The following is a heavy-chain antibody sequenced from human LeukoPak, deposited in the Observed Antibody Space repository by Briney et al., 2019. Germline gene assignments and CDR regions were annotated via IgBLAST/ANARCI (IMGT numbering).Heavy chain of an antibody. D-gene: IGHD3-22*01. J-gene: IGHJ4*02. Sequence: GASMKVSCKASGYTFTSYAMHWVRQAPGQRLEWMGWINAGNGNTKYSQKFQGRVTITRDTSASSAYMELSSLRSEDTAVYYCARAGRYYDSSGLGYWGQGTLVTVSS. CDR1: GYTFTSYA. CDR3: ARAGRYYDSSGLGY. CDR2: INAGNGNT. V-gene: IGHV1-3*01.